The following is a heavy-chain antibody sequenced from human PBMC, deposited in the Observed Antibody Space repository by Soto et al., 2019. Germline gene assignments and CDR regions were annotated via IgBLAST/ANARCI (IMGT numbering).Heavy chain of an antibody. V-gene: IGHV1-24*01. CDR2: FDPEDGET. CDR1: RYTLTELS. Sequence: ASAKVSCKVSRYTLTELSMHWVRHAPGKGLEWMGGFDPEDGETIYAQKFQGRVTMTEDTSTDTAYMELSSLRSEDTAVYYCATSIRFSWNYDWFDPWGQGTLVTVSS. J-gene: IGHJ5*02. CDR3: ATSIRFSWNYDWFDP. D-gene: IGHD1-7*01.